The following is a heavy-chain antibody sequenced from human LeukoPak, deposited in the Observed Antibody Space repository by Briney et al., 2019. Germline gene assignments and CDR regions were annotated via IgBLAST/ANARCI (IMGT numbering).Heavy chain of an antibody. V-gene: IGHV3-9*03. J-gene: IGHJ4*02. CDR1: GFTFSSYA. D-gene: IGHD2-2*02. CDR3: AKADCSSTSCYTFDY. CDR2: ISWNSGSI. Sequence: GGSLRLSCAASGFTFSSYAMSWVRQAPGKGLEWVSGISWNSGSIGYADSVKGRFTISRDNAKNSLYLQMNSLRAEDMALYYCAKADCSSTSCYTFDYWGQGTLVTVSS.